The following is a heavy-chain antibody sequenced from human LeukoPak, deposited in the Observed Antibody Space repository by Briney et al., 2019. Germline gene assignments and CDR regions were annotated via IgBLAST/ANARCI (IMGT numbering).Heavy chain of an antibody. CDR3: ARDPPAYDSSGYYIPNFDY. V-gene: IGHV1-46*01. Sequence: ASVKVSCKASGYTFTSYYMHWVRQAPGQGLEWMGIINPSGGSTSYAQKFQGRVTMTRDTSTSTVYMELSSLRSEDTAVYYCARDPPAYDSSGYYIPNFDYWGQGTLVTVSS. CDR2: INPSGGST. CDR1: GYTFTSYY. D-gene: IGHD3-22*01. J-gene: IGHJ4*02.